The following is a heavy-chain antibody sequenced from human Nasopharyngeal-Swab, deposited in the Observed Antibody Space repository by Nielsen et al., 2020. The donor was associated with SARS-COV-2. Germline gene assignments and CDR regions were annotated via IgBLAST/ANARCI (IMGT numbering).Heavy chain of an antibody. CDR1: GYSFTTYW. V-gene: IGHV5-51*01. J-gene: IGHJ6*02. Sequence: GESLKISCEASGYSFTTYWISWVRQMPGKGLEWMGIIYPGDSNTRYSPSFQGQVTISVDKYSSTAYLQWSSLKASDTAIYYCARPMRPMGHYYFGMDVWGQGTTVTVSS. D-gene: IGHD1-26*01. CDR3: ARPMRPMGHYYFGMDV. CDR2: IYPGDSNT.